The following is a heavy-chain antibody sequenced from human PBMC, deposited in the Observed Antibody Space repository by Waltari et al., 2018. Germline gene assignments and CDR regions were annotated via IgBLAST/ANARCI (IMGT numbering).Heavy chain of an antibody. V-gene: IGHV3-9*01. Sequence: QLVEFGGGLVQPGRSLRLSCEASGFMFEDYAMHWVRQRPGKGLEWVSGISWSSESIADVGSVQGRFTISRDNAKKSLYLQMNSLRIEDTAFYYCAKARTYGGLIGPVTGDFDLWGRGTLVTVSS. D-gene: IGHD3-16*02. CDR2: ISWSSESI. J-gene: IGHJ2*01. CDR3: AKARTYGGLIGPVTGDFDL. CDR1: GFMFEDYA.